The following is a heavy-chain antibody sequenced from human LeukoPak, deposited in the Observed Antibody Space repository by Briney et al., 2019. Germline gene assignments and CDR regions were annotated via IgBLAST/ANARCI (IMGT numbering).Heavy chain of an antibody. Sequence: SEPLSLTCAVYGGSFSGYYWSWIRQPPGKGLEWIGEINHSGSTNYNPSLKGRVTISVDTSKNQFSLKLSSVTAADTAVYYCARLQRWSYYFDYWGQGTLVTVSS. V-gene: IGHV4-34*01. CDR3: ARLQRWSYYFDY. J-gene: IGHJ4*02. CDR1: GGSFSGYY. CDR2: INHSGST. D-gene: IGHD5-24*01.